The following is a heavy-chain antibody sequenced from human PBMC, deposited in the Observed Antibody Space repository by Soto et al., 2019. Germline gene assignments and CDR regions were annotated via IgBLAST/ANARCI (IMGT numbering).Heavy chain of an antibody. V-gene: IGHV4-59*01. D-gene: IGHD3-16*01. CDR3: ARMRGLGEISPYLDY. Sequence: QVQLQESGPGLVKPSETLSRTCSISGGSISDYQWNWIRQPPGKGLEWIGYIYYSGRTNYNPSLKSRLTISLDTSTRQFSLRLRSVTAADTAVYYCARMRGLGEISPYLDYWGQGALVTVSS. CDR1: GGSISDYQ. J-gene: IGHJ4*02. CDR2: IYYSGRT.